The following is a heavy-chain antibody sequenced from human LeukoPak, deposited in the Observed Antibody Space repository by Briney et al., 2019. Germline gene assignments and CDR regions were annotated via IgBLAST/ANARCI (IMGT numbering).Heavy chain of an antibody. J-gene: IGHJ5*02. CDR3: ARGRSCSGGSCYSVPGGWFDP. V-gene: IGHV4-34*01. Sequence: SETLSLTCAVYGGSFSGYYWSWIRQPPGKRLEWIGEINHSGSTNYNPSLKSRVTISVDTSKNQFSLKLSSVTAADTAVYYCARGRSCSGGSCYSVPGGWFDPWGQGTLVTVSS. CDR2: INHSGST. D-gene: IGHD2-15*01. CDR1: GGSFSGYY.